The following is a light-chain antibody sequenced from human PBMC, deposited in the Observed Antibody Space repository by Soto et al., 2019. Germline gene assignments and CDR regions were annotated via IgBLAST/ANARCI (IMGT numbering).Light chain of an antibody. CDR2: DTS. Sequence: EVVLTPSPTTLSFAPVERATLSCRASQFLSSYLAWYQQKPGQPPRLLIYDTSNRATGIPARFSGSRSGTDFTLTISRLEPEDFAVYYCQQYGSSLTFGGGTKVDIK. V-gene: IGKV3-20*01. CDR1: QFLSSY. CDR3: QQYGSSLT. J-gene: IGKJ4*01.